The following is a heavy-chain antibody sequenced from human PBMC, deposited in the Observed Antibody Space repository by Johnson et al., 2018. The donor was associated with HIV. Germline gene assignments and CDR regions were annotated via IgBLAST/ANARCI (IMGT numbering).Heavy chain of an antibody. J-gene: IGHJ3*02. Sequence: VQLVESGGGLVKPGGSLRLSCAASGFTVSSNYMSWVRQAPGKGLEWVSVIYSGGSTYYADSVKGRFTISRDNSNNTLYLQMNSLRAEDTAVYYCAILPEWELSPEVFDIWGQGTMVTVSS. CDR1: GFTVSSNY. CDR2: IYSGGST. V-gene: IGHV3-66*01. D-gene: IGHD1-26*01. CDR3: AILPEWELSPEVFDI.